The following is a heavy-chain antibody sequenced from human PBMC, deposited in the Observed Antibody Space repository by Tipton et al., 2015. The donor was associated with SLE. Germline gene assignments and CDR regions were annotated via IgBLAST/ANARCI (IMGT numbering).Heavy chain of an antibody. J-gene: IGHJ2*01. CDR2: INHSGST. D-gene: IGHD4-11*01. Sequence: TLSLTCAVYGGSFSGYYWSWIRQPPGKGLEWIGEINHSGSTNYNPSLKGRVTISVDTSRNQFSLRLTSVTAADSSVYYCARAQEDYYLDLWGRGTLVTVSS. CDR1: GGSFSGYY. V-gene: IGHV4-34*01. CDR3: ARAQEDYYLDL.